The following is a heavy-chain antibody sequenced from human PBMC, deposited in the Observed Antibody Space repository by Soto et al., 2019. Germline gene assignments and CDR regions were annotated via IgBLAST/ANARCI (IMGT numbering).Heavy chain of an antibody. Sequence: GGSLRLSCAASGFTFSSYAMSWVRQAPGKGLEWVAAISYDGGSTYYADSVKGRFTISRDNSKNTLYLQMNSLRAEDTAVYYCARDIDYYDSSGPFDYWGQGTLVTVSS. CDR1: GFTFSSYA. J-gene: IGHJ4*02. CDR3: ARDIDYYDSSGPFDY. D-gene: IGHD3-22*01. V-gene: IGHV3-23*01. CDR2: ISYDGGST.